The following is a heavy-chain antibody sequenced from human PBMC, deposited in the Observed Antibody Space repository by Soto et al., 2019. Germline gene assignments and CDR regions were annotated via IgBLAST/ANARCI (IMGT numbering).Heavy chain of an antibody. J-gene: IGHJ4*02. CDR2: IYPNDPDT. CDR3: ARRGAAAPFDY. Sequence: GESLKISCKGSGYRFISYWIAWVRQMPGKGLEYMGIIYPNDPDTRYSPSFQSQVTMSADKSINTVYLHWSSLKASDTAVYYCARRGAAAPFDYWGQGTMVTVSS. CDR1: GYRFISYW. V-gene: IGHV5-51*01. D-gene: IGHD6-13*01.